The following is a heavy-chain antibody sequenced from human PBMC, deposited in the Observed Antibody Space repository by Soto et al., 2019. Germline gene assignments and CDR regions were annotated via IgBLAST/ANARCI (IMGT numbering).Heavy chain of an antibody. V-gene: IGHV1-18*01. Sequence: ASVKVSCKASGYTFTSFGISWVRQAPGQGLKWMGWISAYSGNTNYAQHLQGRVTMTAETSTSTAYMELRSLRSDDTAVYYCARDSSGWAGNFDYWGQGTLVTVSS. CDR1: GYTFTSFG. D-gene: IGHD6-19*01. CDR3: ARDSSGWAGNFDY. J-gene: IGHJ4*02. CDR2: ISAYSGNT.